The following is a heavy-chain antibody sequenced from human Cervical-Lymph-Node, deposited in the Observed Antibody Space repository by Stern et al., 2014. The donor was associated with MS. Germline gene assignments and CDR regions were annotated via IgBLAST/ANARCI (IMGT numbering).Heavy chain of an antibody. CDR3: ARDRGVIVVVPAAMHYYYYGMDV. D-gene: IGHD2-2*01. CDR2: ISAYNGNT. V-gene: IGHV1-18*04. J-gene: IGHJ6*02. CDR1: GYTFTSYG. Sequence: VQLLESGAEVKKPGASVKVSCKASGYTFTSYGISWVRQAPGQGLEWMGWISAYNGNTNYAQKLQGRVTMTTDTSTSTAYMELRSLRSDDTAVYYCARDRGVIVVVPAAMHYYYYGMDVWGQGTTVTVSS.